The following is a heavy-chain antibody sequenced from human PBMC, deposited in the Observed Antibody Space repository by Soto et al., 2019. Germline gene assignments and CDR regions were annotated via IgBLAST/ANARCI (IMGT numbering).Heavy chain of an antibody. CDR3: AKATATGGGAFDI. J-gene: IGHJ3*02. CDR2: ILVDGRT. Sequence: GSLRLSCAASGFICSSYDMSWVRKAPGKGLEWVSTILVDGRTFYVDSVKGRFTISRDSSQNTVYLQMNSLTVGDTALYYCAKATATGGGAFDICGQGTMVTVSS. CDR1: GFICSSYD. D-gene: IGHD2-8*02. V-gene: IGHV3-23*01.